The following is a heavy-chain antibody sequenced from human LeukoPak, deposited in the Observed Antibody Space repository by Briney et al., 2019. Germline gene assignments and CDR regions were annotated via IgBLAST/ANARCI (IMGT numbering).Heavy chain of an antibody. CDR1: GFTFSSYG. Sequence: GGSLRLSCAASGFTFSSYGMHWVRQAPGKGLEWVAVISYDGSNKYYADSVKGRFTISRDNSKNTLYLQMNSLRAEDTAVYYCAKSGGGNSGVSYAFDIWGQGTMVTVSS. V-gene: IGHV3-30*18. D-gene: IGHD4-23*01. CDR2: ISYDGSNK. CDR3: AKSGGGNSGVSYAFDI. J-gene: IGHJ3*02.